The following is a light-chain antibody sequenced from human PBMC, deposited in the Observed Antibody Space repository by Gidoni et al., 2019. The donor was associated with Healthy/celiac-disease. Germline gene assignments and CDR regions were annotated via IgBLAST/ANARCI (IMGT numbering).Light chain of an antibody. CDR1: QSVSSSY. CDR3: QQYGSSLPLT. Sequence: ESVLTQSPGTLSLSPGARATLSCRASQSVSSSYLAWYQQKPGQAPRLLIDGASSRATGIPDRFSGSGSGTDFTLTISRLEPEAFAVSYFQQYGSSLPLTFGGGTKVEIK. CDR2: GAS. J-gene: IGKJ4*01. V-gene: IGKV3-20*01.